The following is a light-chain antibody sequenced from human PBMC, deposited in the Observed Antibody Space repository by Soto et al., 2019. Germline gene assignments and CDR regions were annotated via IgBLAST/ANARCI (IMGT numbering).Light chain of an antibody. CDR1: QDSTKY. CDR3: QQLSSYPST. CDR2: DAS. V-gene: IGKV1-9*01. J-gene: IGKJ4*01. Sequence: IPLSKSPSSLSACVADIGTIGFLASQDSTKYLAWYQQKPGKAPNLLIYDASTLHSGVPSRFSGSGSGTDFTLTISGLQPEDFATYYCQQLSSYPSTFGGGTKVDIK.